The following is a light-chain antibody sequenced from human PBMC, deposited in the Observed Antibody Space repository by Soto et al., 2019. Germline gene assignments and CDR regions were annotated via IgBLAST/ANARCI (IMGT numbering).Light chain of an antibody. V-gene: IGKV1-5*01. CDR1: QSISNW. CDR3: QQYNTYSIT. Sequence: DIQMTQTPSPLSASVGDRGTITCRASQSISNWLAWYQQKPGKAPKLLIYDASILESGVPSRFSGSGSGTEFTLTISSLQPDDFATYYCQQYNTYSITFGGGTNVEIK. J-gene: IGKJ4*01. CDR2: DAS.